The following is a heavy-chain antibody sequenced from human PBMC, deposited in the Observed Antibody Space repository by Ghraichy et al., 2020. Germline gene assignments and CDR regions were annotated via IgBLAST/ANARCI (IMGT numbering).Heavy chain of an antibody. V-gene: IGHV3-30*18. J-gene: IGHJ6*02. CDR1: GFTFSSYG. CDR2: ISYDGSNK. CDR3: AKDRDVVVVAAMGGYYYYGMDV. Sequence: GGSLRLSCAASGFTFSSYGMHWVRQAPGKGLEWVAVISYDGSNKYYADSVKGRFTISRDNSKNTLYLQMNSLRAEDTAVYYCAKDRDVVVVAAMGGYYYYGMDVWGQGTTVTVSS. D-gene: IGHD2-15*01.